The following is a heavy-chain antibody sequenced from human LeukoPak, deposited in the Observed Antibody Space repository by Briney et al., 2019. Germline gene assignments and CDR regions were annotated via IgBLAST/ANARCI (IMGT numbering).Heavy chain of an antibody. D-gene: IGHD5-24*01. J-gene: IGHJ4*02. Sequence: GGSLRLSCAASGFTFSSYAMSWVRQAPGKGLEWVSAISGSGGSTYYADSVKGRFTISRDNSKNTLYLQMSSLRAEDTAVYYCAKSGWLQSYCDYWGQRTLVTVSS. CDR2: ISGSGGST. CDR1: GFTFSSYA. V-gene: IGHV3-23*01. CDR3: AKSGWLQSYCDY.